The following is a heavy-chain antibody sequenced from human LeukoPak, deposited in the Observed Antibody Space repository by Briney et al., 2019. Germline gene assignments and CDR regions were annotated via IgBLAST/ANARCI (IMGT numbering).Heavy chain of an antibody. CDR1: GGSISSGGYY. Sequence: SETLSLTCTVSGGSISSGGYYWNWIRQHPGKGLEWIGYIYYSGSTYYNPSLKSRVTISVDTSENQFSLRLSSVTAADTAVYFCARYLARNAFDIWGQGTMVTVSS. CDR2: IYYSGST. V-gene: IGHV4-31*03. CDR3: ARYLARNAFDI. D-gene: IGHD3-16*01. J-gene: IGHJ3*02.